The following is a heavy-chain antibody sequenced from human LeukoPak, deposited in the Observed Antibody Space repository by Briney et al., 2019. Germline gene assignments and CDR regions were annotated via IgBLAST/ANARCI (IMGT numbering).Heavy chain of an antibody. J-gene: IGHJ4*02. Sequence: AGGSLRLSCAASGFTFSSYSMNWVRQAPGKGLEWVSSISSSSYIYYADSVKGRFTISRDNAKNSLYLQMNSLRAEDTAVYYCARGGYYDPSQLDYWGQGTLVTV. V-gene: IGHV3-21*01. CDR1: GFTFSSYS. CDR3: ARGGYYDPSQLDY. CDR2: ISSSSYI. D-gene: IGHD3-22*01.